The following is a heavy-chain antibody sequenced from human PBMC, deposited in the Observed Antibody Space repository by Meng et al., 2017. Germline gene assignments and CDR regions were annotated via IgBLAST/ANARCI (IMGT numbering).Heavy chain of an antibody. CDR2: INHSGST. J-gene: IGHJ5*02. V-gene: IGHV4-34*01. CDR3: AERGYSYVNWFDP. Sequence: PQWGAGLWKPSETLSLTGAVYGGSFSGYYWSWIRQPPGKGLEWIGEINHSGSTNYNPSLKSRVTISVDTSKNQFSLKLSSVTAADTAVYYCAERGYSYVNWFDPWGQGTLVTVSS. CDR1: GGSFSGYY. D-gene: IGHD5-18*01.